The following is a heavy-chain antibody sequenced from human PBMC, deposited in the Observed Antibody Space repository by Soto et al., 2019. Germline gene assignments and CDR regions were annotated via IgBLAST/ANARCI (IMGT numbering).Heavy chain of an antibody. CDR1: GFTFSSYW. V-gene: IGHV3-74*01. D-gene: IGHD3-22*01. CDR3: VRGDGDHYEGIGYLGRH. CDR2: INVDGSRI. J-gene: IGHJ4*02. Sequence: EVQLVESGGGLVQPGGSLRLSCAASGFTFSSYWMHWVRQAPGKGLVWVSRINVDGSRISFADSVQGRCTISRDNAKNTLYMQMNRLRAEDSAVYYCVRGDGDHYEGIGYLGRHWGKGTLVTVSS.